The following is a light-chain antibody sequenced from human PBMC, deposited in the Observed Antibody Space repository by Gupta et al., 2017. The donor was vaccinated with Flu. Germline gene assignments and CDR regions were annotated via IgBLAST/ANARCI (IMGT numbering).Light chain of an antibody. V-gene: IGKV3-20*01. CDR2: AAS. CDR3: QHYRTSPTWT. CDR1: QTIDNNH. J-gene: IGKJ1*01. Sequence: EIVLMQSPGTLSLSPGERATLSCRASQTIDNNHLAWYQHKPGQAPRVLIYAASNRATGIPARFSGSGSWTDFILTINRLEPEDFAVYYCQHYRTSPTWTFGQGTKVEIK.